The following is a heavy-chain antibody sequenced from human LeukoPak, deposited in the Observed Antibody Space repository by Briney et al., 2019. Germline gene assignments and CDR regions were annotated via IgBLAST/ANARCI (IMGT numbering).Heavy chain of an antibody. Sequence: PGGSLRLSCAASGFTFSSYAMHWVRQAPGKGLEWVAVISYDGSNKYYADSVKGRFTISRDNSKKTLYLQMNSLRAEDTAVYYCARESDGYNYQPFDYWGQGTLVTVSS. D-gene: IGHD5-24*01. CDR3: ARESDGYNYQPFDY. V-gene: IGHV3-30-3*01. CDR1: GFTFSSYA. CDR2: ISYDGSNK. J-gene: IGHJ4*02.